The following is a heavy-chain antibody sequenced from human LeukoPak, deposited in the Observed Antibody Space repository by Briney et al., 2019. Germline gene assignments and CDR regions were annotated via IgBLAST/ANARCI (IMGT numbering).Heavy chain of an antibody. CDR3: ARSTYDFWSSSIFDY. J-gene: IGHJ4*02. CDR2: IYYSGST. V-gene: IGHV4-30-4*08. CDR1: GGSISSGDYY. Sequence: SQTLSLTCTVSGGSISSGDYYWSWIRQPPGKGLEWIGYIYYSGSTYYNPSLKSRVTISVDTSKNQFSLKLSSVTAADTAVYYCARSTYDFWSSSIFDYWGQGTLVTVSS. D-gene: IGHD3-3*01.